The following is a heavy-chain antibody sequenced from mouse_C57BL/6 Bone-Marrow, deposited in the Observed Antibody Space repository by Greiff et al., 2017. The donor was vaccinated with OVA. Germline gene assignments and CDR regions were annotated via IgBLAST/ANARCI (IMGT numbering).Heavy chain of an antibody. CDR1: GFTFSDYY. CDR2: INYDGSST. J-gene: IGHJ2*01. V-gene: IGHV5-16*01. D-gene: IGHD3-2*02. CDR3: ARQLRLRGFDY. Sequence: EVHLVESEGGLVQPGSSMKLSCTASGFTFSDYYMAWVRQVPEKGLEWVANINYDGSSTYYLDSLKSRFIISRDNAKNILYLQMSSLKSEDTATYYCARQLRLRGFDYWGQGTTLTVSS.